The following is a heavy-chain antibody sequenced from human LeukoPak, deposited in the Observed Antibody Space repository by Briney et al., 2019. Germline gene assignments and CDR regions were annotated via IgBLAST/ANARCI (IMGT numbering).Heavy chain of an antibody. CDR2: ISYDGSNK. V-gene: IGHV3-30*04. CDR3: AKDVAPRPYGGNSGLDY. Sequence: GGSLRLSCTASAFTFGDYAMSWVRQAPGKGLEWVAVISYDGSNKYYADSVKGRFTISRDNSKNTLYLQMNSLRAEDTAVYYCAKDVAPRPYGGNSGLDYWGQGTLVTVSS. J-gene: IGHJ4*02. D-gene: IGHD4-23*01. CDR1: AFTFGDYA.